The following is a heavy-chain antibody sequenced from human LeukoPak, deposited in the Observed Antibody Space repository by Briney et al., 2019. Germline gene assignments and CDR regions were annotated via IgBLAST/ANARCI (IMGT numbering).Heavy chain of an antibody. Sequence: GGSLRLSCAASGFTFSSYAMHWVRQAPGKGLEWVAVISYDGSNKYYADSVKGRFTISRDNSKNTLYLQMNSLRAEDTAVYYCARDLLLGMVPLVAFDIWGQGTMVTVSS. CDR3: ARDLLLGMVPLVAFDI. CDR1: GFTFSSYA. V-gene: IGHV3-30-3*01. CDR2: ISYDGSNK. D-gene: IGHD7-27*01. J-gene: IGHJ3*02.